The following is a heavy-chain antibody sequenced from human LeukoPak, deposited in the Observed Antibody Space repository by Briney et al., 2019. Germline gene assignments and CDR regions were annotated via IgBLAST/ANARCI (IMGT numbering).Heavy chain of an antibody. D-gene: IGHD6-13*01. CDR2: MNPNSGNT. V-gene: IGHV1-8*01. CDR3: ARDGDTAAAGTDPYYYYMDV. CDR1: GYTFTSYD. Sequence: ASVKVSCKASGYTFTSYDINWVRQATGQGLEWMGWMNPNSGNTGYAQKFQGRVTMTRNTSISTAYMELSSLRSEDTAVYYCARDGDTAAAGTDPYYYYMDVWGKGTTVTVSS. J-gene: IGHJ6*03.